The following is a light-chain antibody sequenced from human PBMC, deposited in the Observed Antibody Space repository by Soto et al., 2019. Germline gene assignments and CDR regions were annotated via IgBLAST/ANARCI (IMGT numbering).Light chain of an antibody. Sequence: QSLLPQPPSLYGSPGQMVTLSCTGSSSNIGAGYDVHWYQQLPGTAPKLLIYGNSNRPSGVPDRFSGSKSGTSASLAITGLQAEDEADYYCQSYDSSLTGYVFGTGTKVTVL. V-gene: IGLV1-40*01. CDR1: SSNIGAGYD. J-gene: IGLJ1*01. CDR3: QSYDSSLTGYV. CDR2: GNS.